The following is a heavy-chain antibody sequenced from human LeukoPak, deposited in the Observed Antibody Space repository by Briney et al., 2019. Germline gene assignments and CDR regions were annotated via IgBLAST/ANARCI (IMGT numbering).Heavy chain of an antibody. CDR3: ARPGGCSSTSCYGWFDP. Sequence: SETLSLTCTVSGYSISSGYYWGWIRQPPGKGLEWIGSIYHSGSTYYNPSLKSRVTISVDTSKNQFSLKLSSVTAADTAVYYCARPGGCSSTSCYGWFDPWGQGTLVTVSS. CDR1: GYSISSGYY. J-gene: IGHJ5*02. CDR2: IYHSGST. V-gene: IGHV4-38-2*02. D-gene: IGHD2-2*01.